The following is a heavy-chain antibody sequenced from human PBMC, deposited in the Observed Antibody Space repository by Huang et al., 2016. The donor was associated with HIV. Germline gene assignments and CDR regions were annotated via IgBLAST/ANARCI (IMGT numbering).Heavy chain of an antibody. V-gene: IGHV4-39*01. J-gene: IGHJ4*02. D-gene: IGHD3-10*01. CDR3: ARHFGSWSGYFDS. CDR2: IDYSGDT. CDR1: GGSITVSNYY. Sequence: QLQLQESGPGLVRPSETLSLICTVSGGSITVSNYYWGWIRQPPGKGLEWIGSIDYSGDTDYNPSRKSRVTMSVDTSKNRFSLDIRSVAVADTAIYYCARHFGSWSGYFDSWGQGTLVPVSS.